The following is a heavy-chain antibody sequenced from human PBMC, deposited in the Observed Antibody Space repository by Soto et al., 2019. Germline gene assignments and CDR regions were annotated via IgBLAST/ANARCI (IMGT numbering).Heavy chain of an antibody. CDR3: ARDHLGLGISWTQHQSSGMDV. CDR2: IYYSGST. J-gene: IGHJ6*02. D-gene: IGHD6-13*01. Sequence: SGTLALTCTVSGGSGSSGNYYWSWIRQPPRKGLEWIGYIYYSGSTNYNPSLKSRVTISVDTSKNQFSLKLSSVTAADTAMYYCARDHLGLGISWTQHQSSGMDVSDQGTTVT. CDR1: GGSGSSGNYY. V-gene: IGHV4-61*01.